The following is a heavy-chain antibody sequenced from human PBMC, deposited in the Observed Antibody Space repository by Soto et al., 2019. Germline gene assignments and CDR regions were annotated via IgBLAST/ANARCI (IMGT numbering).Heavy chain of an antibody. J-gene: IGHJ4*02. D-gene: IGHD3-16*02. V-gene: IGHV3-33*01. CDR1: GFTFSNYG. CDR3: ARGGGLSEGGY. Sequence: ESGGGVVQPGRSLRLSCAASGFTFSNYGMHWVRQAPGKGLEWVAVIWYDESKKYYADSVKGRFTISRDSSKNTLYLQMNSLRAEDTAVYYCARGGGLSEGGYWGQGTLVTVSS. CDR2: IWYDESKK.